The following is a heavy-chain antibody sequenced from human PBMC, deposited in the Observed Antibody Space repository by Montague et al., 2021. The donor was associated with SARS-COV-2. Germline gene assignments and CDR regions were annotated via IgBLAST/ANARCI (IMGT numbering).Heavy chain of an antibody. J-gene: IGHJ4*02. CDR3: ARAHSGSWAHLDN. CDR2: IYTSGTT. V-gene: IGHV4-61*02. CDR1: GGSISSGSYY. Sequence: SLTCTVSGGSISSGSYYWSWIRQPAGKGLEWIGRIYTSGTTDYSFSLKSRVTISVDTTKNQFSLKLTSVTAADTAVYYCARAHSGSWAHLDNWGQGGLVTVSS. D-gene: IGHD5-12*01.